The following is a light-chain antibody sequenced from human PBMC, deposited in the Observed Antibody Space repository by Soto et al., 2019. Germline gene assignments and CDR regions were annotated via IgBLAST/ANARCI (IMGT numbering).Light chain of an antibody. V-gene: IGKV3-20*01. CDR3: QQYGSSPT. CDR1: QSVSSSY. CDR2: GAS. J-gene: IGKJ5*01. Sequence: IVLTQSPATLSLSPWERATLSCRASQSVSSSYLAWYQQKPGQAPRLLIYGASSRATGIPDRFSGSGSGTDFTLTISRLEPEDFAVYYCQQYGSSPTFGQGTRLEI.